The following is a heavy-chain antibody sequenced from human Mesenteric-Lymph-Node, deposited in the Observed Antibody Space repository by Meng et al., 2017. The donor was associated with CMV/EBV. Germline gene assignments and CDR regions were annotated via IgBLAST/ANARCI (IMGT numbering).Heavy chain of an antibody. V-gene: IGHV1-18*01. J-gene: IGHJ6*02. CDR3: ARHRNYYYYGMDV. Sequence: ASVKVSCKASGYIFSNYGISWVRQAPGQGLEWMGWISAQKDNTKYAQNVQGRVTITTDESTSTAYMELSSLRSEDTAVYYCARHRNYYYYGMDVWGQGTTVTVSS. CDR2: ISAQKDNT. CDR1: GYIFSNYG.